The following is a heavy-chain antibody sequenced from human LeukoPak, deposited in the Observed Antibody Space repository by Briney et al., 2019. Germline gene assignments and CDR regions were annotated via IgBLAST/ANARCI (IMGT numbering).Heavy chain of an antibody. CDR2: IIPIFGIA. CDR3: ARDSSGWTGDY. J-gene: IGHJ4*02. D-gene: IGHD6-19*01. V-gene: IGHV1-69*10. Sequence: GASVKVSCKASGGTFSSYAISWVRQAPGQGLEWMGGIIPIFGIANYAQKFQGRVTITADKSTSTAYMELSSLRSEDTAVYYCARDSSGWTGDYWGQGILVTVSS. CDR1: GGTFSSYA.